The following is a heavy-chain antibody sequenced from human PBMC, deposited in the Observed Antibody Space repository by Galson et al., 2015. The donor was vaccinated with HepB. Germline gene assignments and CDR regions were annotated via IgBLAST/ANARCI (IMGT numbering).Heavy chain of an antibody. D-gene: IGHD3-22*01. V-gene: IGHV3-53*01. CDR3: ARLGDSSGYLNKYYFDY. CDR1: GFTVSSNY. CDR2: IYSGGST. Sequence: SLRLSCAASGFTVSSNYMSWVRQAPGKGLEWVSVIYSGGSTYYADSVKGRFTISRDNSKNTLYLQMNSLRAEDTAVYYCARLGDSSGYLNKYYFDYWGQGTLVTVSS. J-gene: IGHJ4*02.